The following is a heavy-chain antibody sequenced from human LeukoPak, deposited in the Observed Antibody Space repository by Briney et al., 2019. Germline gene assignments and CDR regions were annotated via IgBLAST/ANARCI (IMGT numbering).Heavy chain of an antibody. J-gene: IGHJ5*02. V-gene: IGHV3-23*01. D-gene: IGHD3-10*01. CDR2: ISGSGGST. CDR1: GFTFSSYA. CDR3: AKDLSVPGVVITNWFDP. Sequence: PGGSLRLSCAASGFTFSSYAMSWVRQAPGKGLEWVSAISGSGGSTYYADSVKGRFTISGDNSKNTLYLQMNSLSAEDTAVYYCAKDLSVPGVVITNWFDPWGQGTLVTVSS.